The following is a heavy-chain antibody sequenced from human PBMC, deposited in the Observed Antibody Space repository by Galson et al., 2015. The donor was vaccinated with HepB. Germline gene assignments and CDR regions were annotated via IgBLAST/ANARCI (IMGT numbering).Heavy chain of an antibody. D-gene: IGHD4-23*01. CDR2: IYYSGST. CDR3: ARADYGGNRGLWYFDL. V-gene: IGHV4-59*08. Sequence: LSLTCTVSGGSFSSFYWSWIRQPPGKGLEWIGYIYYSGSTNYNPSLKSRVTISVDTSKNQFSLKLSSVTAAVTAVYYCARADYGGNRGLWYFDLWGRGTLVTVSS. J-gene: IGHJ2*01. CDR1: GGSFSSFY.